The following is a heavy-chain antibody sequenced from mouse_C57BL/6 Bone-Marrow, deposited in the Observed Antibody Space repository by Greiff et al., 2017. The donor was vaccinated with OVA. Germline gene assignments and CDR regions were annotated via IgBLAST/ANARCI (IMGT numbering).Heavy chain of an antibody. V-gene: IGHV3-6*01. Sequence: EVKLEESGPGLVKPSQSLSLTCSVTGYSITSGYYWNWIRQFPGNKLEWMGYISYDGSNNYNPSLKNRISITRDTSKNQFFLKLNSVTTEDTATYYCARGYYGSSYSDYWGQGTTLTVSS. CDR2: ISYDGSN. D-gene: IGHD1-1*01. CDR1: GYSITSGYY. J-gene: IGHJ2*01. CDR3: ARGYYGSSYSDY.